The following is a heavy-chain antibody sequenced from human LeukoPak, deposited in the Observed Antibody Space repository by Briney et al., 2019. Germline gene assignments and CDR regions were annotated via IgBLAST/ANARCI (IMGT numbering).Heavy chain of an antibody. Sequence: GGSLRLSCAASGFTFSSYSMNWVRQAPGKGLEWVSSISSSSSYIYYADSVKGRFTISRDNSKNTVYLQMNSLRAEDTAVYYCVRELRYFDWLRNPRNWFDPWGQGTLVTVSS. CDR3: VRELRYFDWLRNPRNWFDP. CDR1: GFTFSSYS. D-gene: IGHD3-9*01. J-gene: IGHJ5*02. V-gene: IGHV3-21*04. CDR2: ISSSSSYI.